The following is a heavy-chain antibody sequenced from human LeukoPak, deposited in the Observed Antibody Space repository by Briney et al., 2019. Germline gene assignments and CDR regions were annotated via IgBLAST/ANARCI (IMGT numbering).Heavy chain of an antibody. J-gene: IGHJ4*02. CDR1: GGSFSGYY. Sequence: SETLSLTCAVYGGSFSGYYWSWIRQPPGKGLEWIGEINHSGSTNYNPPLKSRVTISVDTSKNQFSLKLSSVTAADTAVYYCARTQITYYYGSGSYGGKSFGYWGQGTLVTVSS. D-gene: IGHD3-10*01. CDR3: ARTQITYYYGSGSYGGKSFGY. V-gene: IGHV4-34*01. CDR2: INHSGST.